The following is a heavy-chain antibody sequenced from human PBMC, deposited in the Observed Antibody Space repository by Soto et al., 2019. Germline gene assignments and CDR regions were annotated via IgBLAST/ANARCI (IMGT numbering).Heavy chain of an antibody. CDR3: ARRYDYSLVGMDV. J-gene: IGHJ6*02. CDR1: GGSISSGDYY. CDR2: IYYSGST. D-gene: IGHD5-12*01. Sequence: PSETLSLTCTVSGGSISSGDYYWSWIRQPPGKGLEWIGYIYYSGSTYYNPSLKSRVTISVDTSKNQFSLKLSSVTAADTAVYYCARRYDYSLVGMDVWGRGTTVTVSS. V-gene: IGHV4-30-4*01.